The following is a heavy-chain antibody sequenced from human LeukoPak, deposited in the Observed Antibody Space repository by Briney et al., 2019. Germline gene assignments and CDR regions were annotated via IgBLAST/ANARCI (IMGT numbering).Heavy chain of an antibody. J-gene: IGHJ4*02. CDR2: IWYDGSNK. CDR1: GFTFSSYG. CDR3: ARDRTRDCSGGSCYRHYFDY. D-gene: IGHD2-15*01. Sequence: GGSLRLSCAVSGFTFSSYGMHWVRQAPGKGLEWVAVIWYDGSNKYYADSVRGRFTISRDNSKNALYLLMNSLRAEDSAVYYCARDRTRDCSGGSCYRHYFDYWGQGTLVSVSS. V-gene: IGHV3-33*01.